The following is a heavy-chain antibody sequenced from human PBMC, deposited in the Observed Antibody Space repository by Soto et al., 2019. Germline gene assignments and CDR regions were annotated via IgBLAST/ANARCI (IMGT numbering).Heavy chain of an antibody. Sequence: EVQLVESGGGLVQPGGSLRLSCAASGFTLSTYDMHWVRQAPGKGLEWVAAISYAGDTYYPGSVKGRLTVSREGAKNTLYLQMNSRTAGDTAVYYCATSPHTASGYYYMDVWGQGTTVTVSS. J-gene: IGHJ6*03. V-gene: IGHV3-13*01. CDR3: ATSPHTASGYYYMDV. CDR1: GFTLSTYD. CDR2: ISYAGDT. D-gene: IGHD3-10*01.